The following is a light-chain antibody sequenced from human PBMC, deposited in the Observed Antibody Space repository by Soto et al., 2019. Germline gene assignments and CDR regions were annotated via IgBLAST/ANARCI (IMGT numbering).Light chain of an antibody. CDR2: GAS. J-gene: IGKJ2*01. CDR3: QQYGSSPKYT. V-gene: IGKV3-20*01. Sequence: EIVLTQSPGTLSLSPGERATLSCRASQSVSSSYLAWYQQKPGQAPRLLIYGASSRATGIPDRFSGSGSGTDFTLTISSLEPEDFGVYYCQQYGSSPKYTFGQGTKLEIK. CDR1: QSVSSSY.